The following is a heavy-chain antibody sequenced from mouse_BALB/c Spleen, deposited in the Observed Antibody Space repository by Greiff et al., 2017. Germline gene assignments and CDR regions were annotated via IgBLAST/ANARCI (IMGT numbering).Heavy chain of an antibody. CDR3: ARHRPLDYAMDY. Sequence: EVNVVESGGGLVKPGGSLKLSCAASGFTFSSYTMSWVRQTPEKRLEWVATISSGGSYTYYPDSVKGRFTISRDNAKNTLYLQMSSLRSEDTAMYYCARHRPLDYAMDYWGQGTSVTVSS. CDR2: ISSGGSYT. J-gene: IGHJ4*01. CDR1: GFTFSSYT. V-gene: IGHV5-9-3*01.